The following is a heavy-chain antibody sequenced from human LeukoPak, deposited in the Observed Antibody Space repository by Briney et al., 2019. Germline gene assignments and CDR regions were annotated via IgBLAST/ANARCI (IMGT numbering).Heavy chain of an antibody. J-gene: IGHJ6*04. Sequence: GGSLRLSCAASGFTFSSSWMTWVRQAPGKGLEWVASINADGGEIHYVDSVKGRFTISRDNAKNSLYLQMNSLRAEDMGVYYCARITPMVPGQILGPLDVWGKGTTVTVSS. V-gene: IGHV3-7*01. CDR3: ARITPMVPGQILGPLDV. CDR2: INADGGEI. CDR1: GFTFSSSW. D-gene: IGHD3-10*01.